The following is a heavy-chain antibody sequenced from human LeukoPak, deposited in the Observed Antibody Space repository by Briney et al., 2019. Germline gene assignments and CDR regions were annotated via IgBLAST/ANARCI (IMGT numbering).Heavy chain of an antibody. CDR3: TGGSDKVLSGEYYYYMDV. Sequence: PGGSLRLSCEASGSTFSSYAMNWVRQAPAKGLEWVSTIGSGGGSTDYADSVQGRFTISRDSAKNSLALQMHSLRAEDTAVYYCTGGSDKVLSGEYYYYMDVWGTGTTVTVSS. D-gene: IGHD2/OR15-2a*01. CDR2: IGSGGGST. V-gene: IGHV3-23*01. CDR1: GSTFSSYA. J-gene: IGHJ6*03.